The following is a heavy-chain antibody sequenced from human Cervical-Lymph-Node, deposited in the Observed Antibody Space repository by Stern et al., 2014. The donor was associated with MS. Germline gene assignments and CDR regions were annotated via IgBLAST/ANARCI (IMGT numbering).Heavy chain of an antibody. V-gene: IGHV4-4*02. CDR2: IYHSGST. J-gene: IGHJ4*02. CDR1: GGSISSSNW. CDR3: ARDHTSLYGDYVSIFHY. Sequence: QVQLQESGPGLVKPSGTLSRTCAVSGGSISSSNWGSWVRTPPGKVLEWIGDIYHSGSTNYNPSLKSQVTISVNKSKNQFSLKLSSVTAADTAVYYCARDHTSLYGDYVSIFHYWGQGTLVTVSS. D-gene: IGHD4-17*01.